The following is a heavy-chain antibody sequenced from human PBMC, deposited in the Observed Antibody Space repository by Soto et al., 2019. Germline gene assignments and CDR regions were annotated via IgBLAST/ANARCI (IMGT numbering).Heavy chain of an antibody. CDR3: ATQPEVLVPAGQGGWFDP. V-gene: IGHV4-4*02. CDR2: IYHSGST. CDR1: GGSISSSNW. D-gene: IGHD2-2*01. Sequence: PSETLSLTCAVSGGSISSSNWWSWVRQPPGKGLEWIGEIYHSGSTNYNPSLKSRVTISVDKSKNQFSLKLSSVTAADTAVYYCATQPEVLVPAGQGGWFDPWGQGTLVTVSS. J-gene: IGHJ5*02.